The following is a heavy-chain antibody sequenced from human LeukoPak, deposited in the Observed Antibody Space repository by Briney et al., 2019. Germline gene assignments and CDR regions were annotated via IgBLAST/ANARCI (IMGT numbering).Heavy chain of an antibody. CDR1: GYSFTSYW. D-gene: IGHD6-19*01. CDR3: ARKAPGSGWYDY. Sequence: GESLKISCKASGYSFTSYWISWVLQLPGKVVEWIGSIDPTDSYTNYSPSFQGHITISADKTISTAYLQWSSLKASETVMYYCARKAPGSGWYDYWGEGTLVTVSS. CDR2: IDPTDSYT. J-gene: IGHJ4*02. V-gene: IGHV5-10-1*01.